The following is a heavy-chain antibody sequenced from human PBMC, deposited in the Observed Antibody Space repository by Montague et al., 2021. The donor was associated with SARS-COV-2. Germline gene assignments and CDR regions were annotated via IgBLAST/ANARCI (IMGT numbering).Heavy chain of an antibody. CDR1: GDSVTIKWNT. D-gene: IGHD2-2*01. V-gene: IGHV6-1*01. J-gene: IGHJ4*02. CDR3: ARIPVGSKYYFDF. CDR2: NYYMSKWYN. Sequence: CAISGDSVTIKWNTGAWRRNSPSNCLDALVRNYYMSKWYNDYAESVKSRITIDPDTSKHQFSLHLNSVTPEDTAVYYCARIPVGSKYYFDFWGQGTLVTVSS.